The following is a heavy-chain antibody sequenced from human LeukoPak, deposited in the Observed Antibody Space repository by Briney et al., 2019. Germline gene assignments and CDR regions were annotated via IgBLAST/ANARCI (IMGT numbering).Heavy chain of an antibody. V-gene: IGHV1-18*04. CDR3: ARQRGILTGSMDV. J-gene: IGHJ6*03. Sequence: ASVKVSCKASGYTFTGYYLHWVRQAPGQGLEWMGWISAYNGNTNYAQKLQGRVTMTTDTSTSTAYMELRSLRSDDTAVYYCARQRGILTGSMDVWGKGTTVTISS. CDR2: ISAYNGNT. D-gene: IGHD3-9*01. CDR1: GYTFTGYY.